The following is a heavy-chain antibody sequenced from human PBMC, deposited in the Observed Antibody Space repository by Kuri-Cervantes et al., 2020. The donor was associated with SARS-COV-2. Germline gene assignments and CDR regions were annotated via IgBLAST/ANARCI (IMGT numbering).Heavy chain of an antibody. CDR1: GYTFTSYG. CDR3: ARGLYSAEYCSGGSCYNWFDP. CDR2: ISAYNGNT. Sequence: ASVKVSCKASGYTFTSYGISWVRQAPGQGLEWMGWISAYNGNTNYAQKLQGRVTMTTDTSTSTAYMELRSLRSEDTAVYYCARGLYSAEYCSGGSCYNWFDPWGQGTLVTVSS. D-gene: IGHD2-15*01. J-gene: IGHJ5*02. V-gene: IGHV1-18*01.